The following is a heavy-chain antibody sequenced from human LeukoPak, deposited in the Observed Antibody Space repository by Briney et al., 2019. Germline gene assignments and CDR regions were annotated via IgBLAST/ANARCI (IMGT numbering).Heavy chain of an antibody. J-gene: IGHJ2*01. D-gene: IGHD7-27*01. Sequence: GESLRISCRGSGYSFTSYWIGWVRQMPGKGLEWMGIIYPGDSDTRYSPSFQGQVTFSADKSISTAYLQWSSLKASDTAMYYCTRLTGDYWYFDLWGRGTLVTVSS. CDR3: TRLTGDYWYFDL. CDR2: IYPGDSDT. CDR1: GYSFTSYW. V-gene: IGHV5-51*01.